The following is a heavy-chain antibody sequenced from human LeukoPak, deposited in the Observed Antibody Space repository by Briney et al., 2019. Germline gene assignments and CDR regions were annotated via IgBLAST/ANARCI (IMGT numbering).Heavy chain of an antibody. Sequence: SETLSLTCTVSGGSIISSSYYWVWIRQPPGKGLEWIGSIYYSGSTNYNPPLQGRVTISVDASKNQFSLKLSAVTAADTAGYYCARLFWSGTFDYWGQGTLVTVSS. CDR3: ARLFWSGTFDY. CDR1: GGSIISSSYY. V-gene: IGHV4-39*07. D-gene: IGHD3-3*01. J-gene: IGHJ4*02. CDR2: IYYSGST.